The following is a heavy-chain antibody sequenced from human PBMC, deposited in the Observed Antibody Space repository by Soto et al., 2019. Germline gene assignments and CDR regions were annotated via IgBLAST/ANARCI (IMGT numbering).Heavy chain of an antibody. J-gene: IGHJ4*02. D-gene: IGHD1-26*01. Sequence: EVQLVESGGGLVQPGGSLRLSCAASGFSLSSYAMHWVRQAPGKELEWVSYMSTSGTGIYYADSVKGRFTISRDNDKNALYLQMNSLRDEDTAVYYCAREGQVGASPHWGQGTPVTVSS. CDR3: AREGQVGASPH. V-gene: IGHV3-48*02. CDR1: GFSLSSYA. CDR2: MSTSGTGI.